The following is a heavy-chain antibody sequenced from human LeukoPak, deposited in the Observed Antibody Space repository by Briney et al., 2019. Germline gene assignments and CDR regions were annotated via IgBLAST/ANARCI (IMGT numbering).Heavy chain of an antibody. Sequence: PSETLSLTCTVSGGSITNYYWSWIRQPPGKGLEWIGYIYYTGTTIYNPSLKSRVTISVDTSKNQFSLRLSSVAAADTAVYYCARDPGYSGYGTPPYFDYWGQGTLVTVSS. CDR3: ARDPGYSGYGTPPYFDY. CDR2: IYYTGTT. V-gene: IGHV4-59*01. CDR1: GGSITNYY. J-gene: IGHJ4*02. D-gene: IGHD5-12*01.